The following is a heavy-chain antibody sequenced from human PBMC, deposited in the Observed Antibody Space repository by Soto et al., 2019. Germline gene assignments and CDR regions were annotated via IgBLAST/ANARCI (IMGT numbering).Heavy chain of an antibody. V-gene: IGHV4-39*01. CDR3: ARPLSGYDLRFDY. CDR1: GGSIISSSYY. D-gene: IGHD5-12*01. CDR2: IYYSGST. J-gene: IGHJ4*02. Sequence: SETLSLTCTFSGGSIISSSYYWGWIRQPPGKGLEWIGSIYYSGSTYYNPSLKSRVTISVDTSKNQFSLKLSSVTAADTAVYYCARPLSGYDLRFDYWGQGTLVTVSS.